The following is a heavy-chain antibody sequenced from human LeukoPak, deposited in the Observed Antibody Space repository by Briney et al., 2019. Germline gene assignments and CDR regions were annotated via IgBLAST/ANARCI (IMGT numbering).Heavy chain of an antibody. D-gene: IGHD3-3*01. V-gene: IGHV1-69*13. Sequence: SVKVSCEASGGTFSSYAISWVRQAPGQGLEWMGGIIPIFGTANYAQKFQGRVTITADESTSTAYMELSSLRSEDTAVYYCARADYDFWSGVKTLPDRYYMDVWAKGPRSPSP. CDR2: IIPIFGTA. CDR3: ARADYDFWSGVKTLPDRYYMDV. J-gene: IGHJ6*03. CDR1: GGTFSSYA.